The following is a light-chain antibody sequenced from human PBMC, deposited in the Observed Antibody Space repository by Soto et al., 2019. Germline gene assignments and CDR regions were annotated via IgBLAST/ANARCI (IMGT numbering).Light chain of an antibody. CDR2: GAS. Sequence: EMVLTQSPGTLSLSPGERATLSCRASQSVSSSYLAWYHQKPGQAPRLLIYGASSRATGIPDRFSGGGSGTDFTLTISRLEPEDFAVYYCQHYGSSRTFGHGTKVEIK. CDR3: QHYGSSRT. CDR1: QSVSSSY. J-gene: IGKJ1*01. V-gene: IGKV3-20*01.